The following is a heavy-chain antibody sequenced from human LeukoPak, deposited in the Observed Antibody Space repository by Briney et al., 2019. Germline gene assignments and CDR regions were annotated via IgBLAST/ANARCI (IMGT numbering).Heavy chain of an antibody. CDR3: AGQLYCGNLRFIDY. V-gene: IGHV4-39*01. CDR2: MYYSGST. D-gene: IGHD2-21*01. CDR1: GGTISSSDHY. Sequence: PSETLSLTCTVSGGTISSSDHYWGWIRQPPGKGLEWIGSMYYSGSTYYNPSLESRVTMSVDTSNNPISLRLPSGSAADTAVYFCAGQLYCGNLRFIDYWGQGTLVTVSS. J-gene: IGHJ4*02.